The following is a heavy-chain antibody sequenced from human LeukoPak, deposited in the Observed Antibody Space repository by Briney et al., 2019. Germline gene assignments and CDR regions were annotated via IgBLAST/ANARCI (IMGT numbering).Heavy chain of an antibody. V-gene: IGHV1-2*02. J-gene: IGHJ5*02. D-gene: IGHD4/OR15-4a*01. CDR2: INPNSGDT. CDR3: ARTMANLFDP. Sequence: ASVTVSCKASGYTFTGYYMHWVRQAPGQGLEWMGWINPNSGDTKYAQKFQGRVTMTSDTSISTAYMELSRLRSDDTAVYYCARTMANLFDPWGQGTLVTVSS. CDR1: GYTFTGYY.